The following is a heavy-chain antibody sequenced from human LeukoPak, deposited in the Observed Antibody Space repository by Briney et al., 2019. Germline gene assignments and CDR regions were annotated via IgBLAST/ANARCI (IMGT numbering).Heavy chain of an antibody. CDR3: AKLPNNYYYYMDV. Sequence: GGSLRLSCAASGFTFSRNAMSWVRRAPGKGLEWVSGLSDNGLTTYYADSVKGRFTISRDNSKNTLYLQMSSLRAEDTAAYYCAKLPNNYYYYMDVWGKGTTVTVSS. V-gene: IGHV3-23*01. J-gene: IGHJ6*03. CDR1: GFTFSRNA. CDR2: LSDNGLTT.